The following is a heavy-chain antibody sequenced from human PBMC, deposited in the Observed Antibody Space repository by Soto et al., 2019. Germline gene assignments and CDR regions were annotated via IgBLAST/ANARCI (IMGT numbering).Heavy chain of an antibody. J-gene: IGHJ4*02. CDR2: IYDSVST. Sequence: SETLSLTCTVSGGSISSGGYYWSWIRQHPGKGLEWIGYIYDSVSTNYNPSLKSRVTISVDTSKNQFSLKLSSVTAADTAVYYCARADYGDLDYWGQGTLVTVSS. CDR1: GGSISSGGYY. V-gene: IGHV4-31*03. CDR3: ARADYGDLDY. D-gene: IGHD4-17*01.